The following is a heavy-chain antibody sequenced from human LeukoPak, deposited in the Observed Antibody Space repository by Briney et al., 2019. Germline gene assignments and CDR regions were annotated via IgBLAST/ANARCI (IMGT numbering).Heavy chain of an antibody. CDR2: IYYSGST. CDR3: ASTPYSSGWPY. CDR1: GGSISSYY. V-gene: IGHV4-59*12. D-gene: IGHD6-19*01. J-gene: IGHJ4*02. Sequence: SETLSLTCTVSGGSISSYYWSWIRQPPGKGLEWIGYIYYSGSTNYNPSLKSRVTISVDTSKNQFSLKLSSVTAADTAVYYCASTPYSSGWPYWGQGTLVTVSS.